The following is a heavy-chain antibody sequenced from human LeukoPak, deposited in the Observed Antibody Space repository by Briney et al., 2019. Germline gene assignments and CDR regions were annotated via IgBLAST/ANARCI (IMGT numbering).Heavy chain of an antibody. Sequence: PGESLKISCKGSGYSFTSYWIGWVRQMPGKGLEWMGIIYPGDSDTRYSPSFQGQVTISADKSTSAAYLQWSSLRASDTAMYYCARLPYSNGKYRPVEYFQHWGQGTLVTVSS. CDR2: IYPGDSDT. J-gene: IGHJ1*01. CDR1: GYSFTSYW. CDR3: ARLPYSNGKYRPVEYFQH. D-gene: IGHD6-25*01. V-gene: IGHV5-51*01.